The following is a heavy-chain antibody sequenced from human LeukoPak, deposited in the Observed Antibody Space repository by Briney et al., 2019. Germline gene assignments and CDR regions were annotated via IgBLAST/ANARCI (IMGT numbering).Heavy chain of an antibody. CDR3: RVRPYSSSSVDY. CDR2: IYYSGST. CDR1: GGSISGSSYY. Sequence: SETLSLTCTVSGGSISGSSYYWGWIRQPPGKGLEWIGSIYYSGSTYYNPSLKSRVTISVDTSKNQFSLKLSSVTAADTAVYYCRVRPYSSSSVDYWGQGTLVTVSS. J-gene: IGHJ4*02. V-gene: IGHV4-39*01. D-gene: IGHD6-6*01.